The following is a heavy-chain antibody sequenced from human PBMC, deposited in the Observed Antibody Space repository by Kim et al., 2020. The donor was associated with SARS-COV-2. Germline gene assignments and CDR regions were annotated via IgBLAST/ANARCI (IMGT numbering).Heavy chain of an antibody. J-gene: IGHJ6*02. CDR2: ISSSSSTI. CDR1: GFTFSSYS. Sequence: GGSLRLSCAASGFTFSSYSMNWVRQAPGKGLEWVSYISSSSSTIYYADSVKGRFTISRDNAKNSLYLQMNSLRAEDTAVYYCARDRVVTIFWEEPGGMDVWGQGTTVTVSS. D-gene: IGHD3-9*01. CDR3: ARDRVVTIFWEEPGGMDV. V-gene: IGHV3-48*04.